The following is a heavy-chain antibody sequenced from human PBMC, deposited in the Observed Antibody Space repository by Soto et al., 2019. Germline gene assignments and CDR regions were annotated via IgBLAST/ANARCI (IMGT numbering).Heavy chain of an antibody. J-gene: IGHJ4*02. CDR3: ASYDVEMATNTGFDY. CDR2: ISAYNGNT. CDR1: GYTFTSYG. D-gene: IGHD5-12*01. V-gene: IGHV1-18*01. Sequence: ASVKVSCKASGYTFTSYGISWVRQAPGQGLEWMGWISAYNGNTNYAQKLQGRVTMTTDTSTSTAYMELRRPRSDDTAVYYCASYDVEMATNTGFDYWGQGTLVTVSS.